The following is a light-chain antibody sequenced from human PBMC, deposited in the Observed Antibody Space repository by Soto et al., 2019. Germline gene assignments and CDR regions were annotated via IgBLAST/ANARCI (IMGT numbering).Light chain of an antibody. Sequence: QSVLTQPPSVSEAPGQRVTISCTGSSSNIGAGYEAHWYQQVTGTATKLLIYENNNRPSGVPDRFSGSKSGTSASLSITGPQAEDEAEYYCQSYDCSLSGYVFGTGTKLTVL. CDR2: ENN. V-gene: IGLV1-40*01. CDR1: SSNIGAGYE. J-gene: IGLJ1*01. CDR3: QSYDCSLSGYV.